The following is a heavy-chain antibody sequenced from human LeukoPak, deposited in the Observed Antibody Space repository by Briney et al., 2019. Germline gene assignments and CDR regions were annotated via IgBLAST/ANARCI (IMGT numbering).Heavy chain of an antibody. D-gene: IGHD1-14*01. CDR2: INPNSGGT. V-gene: IGHV1-2*02. Sequence: ASVKVSCKASGYTFTGYYMHWVQQAPGQGLEWMGWINPNSGGTNYAQKFQGRVTMTRDTSISTAYMELSRLRSDDTAVYYCARQMNLGYGMDVWGQGTTVTVSS. J-gene: IGHJ6*02. CDR1: GYTFTGYY. CDR3: ARQMNLGYGMDV.